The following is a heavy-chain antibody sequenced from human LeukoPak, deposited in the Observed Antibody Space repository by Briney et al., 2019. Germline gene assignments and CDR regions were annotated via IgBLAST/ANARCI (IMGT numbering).Heavy chain of an antibody. Sequence: GGSLRLSCAASGFTFSSYGMHWVRQAPGKGLEWVAVISYDGSNKYYADSVKGRFTISRDNSKNTLYLQMNSLRAEDTAVYYCAKDQQWLVLGLYYWGQGTLVTVSS. J-gene: IGHJ4*02. V-gene: IGHV3-30*18. CDR1: GFTFSSYG. D-gene: IGHD6-19*01. CDR2: ISYDGSNK. CDR3: AKDQQWLVLGLYY.